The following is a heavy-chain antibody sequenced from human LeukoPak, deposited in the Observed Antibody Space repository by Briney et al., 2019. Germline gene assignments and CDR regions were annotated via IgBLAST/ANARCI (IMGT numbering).Heavy chain of an antibody. Sequence: ASVKVSCKASGYIFTTYAIHWVRQAPGQKPEWMGWVNAANGATKHSQIFQGRVTITRDTSANTAYMELNSLRSEDTAVYYCAREGVWGQGTTVTVSS. CDR3: AREGV. V-gene: IGHV1-3*01. J-gene: IGHJ6*02. CDR2: VNAANGAT. CDR1: GYIFTTYA.